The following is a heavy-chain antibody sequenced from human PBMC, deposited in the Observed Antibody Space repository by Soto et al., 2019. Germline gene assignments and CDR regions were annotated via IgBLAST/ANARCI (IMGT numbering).Heavy chain of an antibody. CDR1: GSSISSYS. J-gene: IGHJ4*02. D-gene: IGHD2-21*01. CDR2: IYYSGST. V-gene: IGHV4-59*08. CDR3: ARHSIYGEFDY. Sequence: PSETLPLTCTVSGSSISSYSPSWFRQLPGKGLEWVGYIYYSGSTNYNPSLKSRVTISVDTSKNQISLKLTSVTATDTAVYYCARHSIYGEFDYWGQGTQVTVSS.